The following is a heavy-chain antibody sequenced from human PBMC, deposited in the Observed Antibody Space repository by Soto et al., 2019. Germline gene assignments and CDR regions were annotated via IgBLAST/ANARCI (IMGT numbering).Heavy chain of an antibody. CDR3: ARGGYYDSSGSSNYRDDGMNV. CDR2: ISPYDGNT. J-gene: IGHJ6*04. D-gene: IGHD3-22*01. Sequence: QVQLVQSGGEVKKPGASVKVSCKASGYTFSSYGINWVRQAPGQGLEWLGWISPYDGNTKYAQMLQGRVSMTTDTSTKTAYMEVRGLRSDDAALYYCARGGYYDSSGSSNYRDDGMNVWGEGTTVTVSS. CDR1: GYTFSSYG. V-gene: IGHV1-18*01.